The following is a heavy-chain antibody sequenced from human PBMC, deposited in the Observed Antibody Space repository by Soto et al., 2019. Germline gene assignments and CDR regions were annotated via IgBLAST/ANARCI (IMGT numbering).Heavy chain of an antibody. CDR2: ISYDGSNK. CDR3: ARGASGRRGTGYYYYYMDV. V-gene: IGHV3-30*03. Sequence: GGSLRLSCAASGFTFSNYGMHWVRQAPGKGLEWEAVISYDGSNKYYADSVKGRFTISRDNSKNTLYLQMNSLRAEDTAVYYCARGASGRRGTGYYYYYMDVWGKGTTVTVSS. D-gene: IGHD3-10*01. CDR1: GFTFSNYG. J-gene: IGHJ6*03.